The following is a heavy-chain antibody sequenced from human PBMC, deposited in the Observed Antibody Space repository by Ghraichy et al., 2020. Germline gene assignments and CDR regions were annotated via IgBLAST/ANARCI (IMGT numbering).Heavy chain of an antibody. J-gene: IGHJ3*02. CDR1: GFTFSSYS. D-gene: IGHD3-22*01. CDR3: ARSITMIVVAQVLDAVDI. V-gene: IGHV3-48*02. CDR2: ISSSSSTI. Sequence: GGSLRLSCAASGFTFSSYSMNWVRQAPGKGLEWVSYISSSSSTIYYADSVKGRLTISRDNAKKSLYLQMNSLRDEDTAVYYCARSITMIVVAQVLDAVDIWGQGTMVTVSS.